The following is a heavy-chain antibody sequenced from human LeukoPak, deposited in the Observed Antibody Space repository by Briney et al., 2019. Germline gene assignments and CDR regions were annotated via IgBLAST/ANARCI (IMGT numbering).Heavy chain of an antibody. V-gene: IGHV1-2*02. J-gene: IGHJ4*02. D-gene: IGHD3-22*01. CDR1: GYTFTGYYY. CDR3: ARGGEYYYDSSGYYDTGDYFDY. CDR2: INPNSGGT. Sequence: ASVKVSCKASGYTFTGYYYIHWVRQAPGQGLEWMGWINPNSGGTNYAQKFQGRVTMTRDTSISTAYMELSRLRSDDTAVYYCARGGEYYYDSSGYYDTGDYFDYWGQGTLVTVSS.